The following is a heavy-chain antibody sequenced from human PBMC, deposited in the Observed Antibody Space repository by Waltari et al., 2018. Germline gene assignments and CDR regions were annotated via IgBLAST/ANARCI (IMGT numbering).Heavy chain of an antibody. CDR1: GGSIRSYY. D-gene: IGHD3-22*01. CDR3: ARDSGSYYDSSGYYYYFDY. V-gene: IGHV4-59*01. J-gene: IGHJ4*02. Sequence: QVQLQESGPGLVKPSETLSLTCTVSGGSIRSYYWSWIRQPTGKGLEWIGYIYYSGSTNYNPSLKSRVTISVDTSKNQFSLKLSSVTAADTAVYYCARDSGSYYDSSGYYYYFDYWGQGTLVTVSS. CDR2: IYYSGST.